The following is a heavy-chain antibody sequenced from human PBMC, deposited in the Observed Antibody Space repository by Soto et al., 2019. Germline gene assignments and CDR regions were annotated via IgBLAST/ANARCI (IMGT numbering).Heavy chain of an antibody. CDR2: ISYDGTNK. D-gene: IGHD7-27*01. Sequence: GGSLTLSCAASGFSFSISPMHWVRQAPGKGPEWVALISYDGTNKFYADSVKGRFTISRDNSNSTLYLHVDSLRPEDAAVYYCARDPKTSGGQHWAFNYFDSWGQGTLVTVSS. CDR3: ARDPKTSGGQHWAFNYFDS. CDR1: GFSFSISP. J-gene: IGHJ4*02. V-gene: IGHV3-30-3*01.